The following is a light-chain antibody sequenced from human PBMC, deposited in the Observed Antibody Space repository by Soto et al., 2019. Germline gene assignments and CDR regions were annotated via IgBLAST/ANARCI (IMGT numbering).Light chain of an antibody. J-gene: IGKJ3*01. CDR2: GAS. Sequence: EIVMTQSPATLSVSPGERATLSCRASQSVSSNLAWYQQKPGQAPRLLIYGASTRATGIPARFSGSGSGTEFTLTISSLQSEDFAVYYCQLFGRSVTFGPGTKVDIK. CDR1: QSVSSN. V-gene: IGKV3-15*01. CDR3: QLFGRSVT.